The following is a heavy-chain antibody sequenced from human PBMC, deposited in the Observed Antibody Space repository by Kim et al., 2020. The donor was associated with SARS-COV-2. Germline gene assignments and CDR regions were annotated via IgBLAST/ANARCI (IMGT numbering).Heavy chain of an antibody. CDR2: FDPQDDEP. CDR3: ATGGPWNSHFEY. J-gene: IGHJ4*02. Sequence: ASVKVSCKVSGYTLSELAMYWVRQAPGKGLEWMGSFDPQDDEPMYAQKFQGRVTMTEDTSTDTAYMEVRSLRSEDTAVYHFATGGPWNSHFEYWGQGTLV. CDR1: GYTLSELA. D-gene: IGHD1-1*01. V-gene: IGHV1-24*01.